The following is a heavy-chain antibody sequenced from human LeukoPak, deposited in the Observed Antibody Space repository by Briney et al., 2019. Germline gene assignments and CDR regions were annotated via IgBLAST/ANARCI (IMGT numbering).Heavy chain of an antibody. Sequence: ASVKVSCKASGYTFTSYDINWVRQPTGQGLEWMGWMNPNSGNTGYAQKFQGRVTMTRNTSISTAYLELSSLRSEDTAVYYCARVRSRYYYGSGSYSLPGYWGQGTLVTVSS. D-gene: IGHD3-10*01. J-gene: IGHJ4*02. CDR1: GYTFTSYD. CDR3: ARVRSRYYYGSGSYSLPGY. V-gene: IGHV1-8*01. CDR2: MNPNSGNT.